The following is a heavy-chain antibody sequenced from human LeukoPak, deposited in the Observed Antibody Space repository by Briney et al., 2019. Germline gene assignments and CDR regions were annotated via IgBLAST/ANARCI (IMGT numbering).Heavy chain of an antibody. CDR1: ESTFSSKW. J-gene: IGHJ3*02. Sequence: RRGSLRLTREAPESTFSSKWMSWVGHASGKGMEWVANIKQDGSEKYYVDSVKGRFTISRDNAKNSLYLQMNSLRAEDTAVYYCARSTIVATISLSIWGQGTMVTVSS. D-gene: IGHD5-12*01. V-gene: IGHV3-7*04. CDR2: IKQDGSEK. CDR3: ARSTIVATISLSI.